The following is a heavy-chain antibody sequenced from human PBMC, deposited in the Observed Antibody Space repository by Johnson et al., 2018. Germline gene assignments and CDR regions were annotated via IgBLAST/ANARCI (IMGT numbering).Heavy chain of an antibody. V-gene: IGHV4-59*01. CDR2: IYYSGST. D-gene: IGHD3-10*01. CDR3: ARLVRGWTPTPPFDP. J-gene: IGHJ5*02. CDR1: GGSISSYY. Sequence: QVQLQESGPGLVKPSETLSLICTVSGGSISSYYWSWIRQPPGKGLEWIGYIYYSGSTNYNPSLKSRVTISVDTSKNQFSLKLSSVTAADTAVYYCARLVRGWTPTPPFDPWGQGTLVTVSS.